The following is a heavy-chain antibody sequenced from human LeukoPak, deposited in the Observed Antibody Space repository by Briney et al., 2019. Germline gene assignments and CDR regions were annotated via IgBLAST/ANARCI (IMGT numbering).Heavy chain of an antibody. CDR3: AKTTGTYYYDSSGYVVNY. J-gene: IGHJ4*02. V-gene: IGHV3-23*01. Sequence: GGSLRLSCAASGFTFSSYAMSWVRQAPGKGLEWVSAISGSGGSTYYADSEKGRFTISRDNSKNTLYLQMNSLRAEDTAVYYCAKTTGTYYYDSSGYVVNYWGQGTLVTVSS. CDR1: GFTFSSYA. CDR2: ISGSGGST. D-gene: IGHD3-22*01.